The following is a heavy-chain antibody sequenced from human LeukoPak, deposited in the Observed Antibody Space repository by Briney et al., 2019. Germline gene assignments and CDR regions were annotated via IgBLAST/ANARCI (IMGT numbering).Heavy chain of an antibody. Sequence: SETLSLTCTVSGGSISSGGYYWSWIRQPPGKGLEWIGYIFYSGSTYYNPSLKSRVIMSVDTSKNQFSLRLSSVTAADTAVYYCARARTRYCSSSNCYLNWFDPWGQGTLVTVSS. CDR1: GGSISSGGYY. V-gene: IGHV4-30-4*01. CDR2: IFYSGST. D-gene: IGHD2-2*01. CDR3: ARARTRYCSSSNCYLNWFDP. J-gene: IGHJ5*02.